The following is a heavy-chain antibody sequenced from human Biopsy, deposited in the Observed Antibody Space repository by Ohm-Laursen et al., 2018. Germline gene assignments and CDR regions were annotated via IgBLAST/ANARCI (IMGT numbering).Heavy chain of an antibody. V-gene: IGHV4-39*01. CDR2: IYYGGTT. J-gene: IGHJ6*02. D-gene: IGHD1-26*01. CDR1: GGPFGINSHY. CDR3: SKRDLSGTSPV. Sequence: GTLSLTCSVSGGPFGINSHYWIWIRQPPGKGLEWIASIYYGGTTHYNASLQGRVTISVDQPKNQFSLRLTSVTAADTAVYYCSKRDLSGTSPVWGQGTTVTVSS.